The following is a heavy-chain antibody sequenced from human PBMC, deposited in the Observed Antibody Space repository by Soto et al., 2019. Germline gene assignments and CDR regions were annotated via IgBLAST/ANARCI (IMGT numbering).Heavy chain of an antibody. Sequence: XSVKVSCKASGYPLTSYGISWVRQAPGQGLEWMGWISAYNGNTNYAQKLQGRVTMTTDTSTSTAYMELRSLRSDDTAVYYCARVGYYYDSSGSLAIRRKFYYYYGMDVWGQGTTVTVSS. CDR2: ISAYNGNT. J-gene: IGHJ6*02. D-gene: IGHD3-22*01. CDR1: GYPLTSYG. V-gene: IGHV1-18*04. CDR3: ARVGYYYDSSGSLAIRRKFYYYYGMDV.